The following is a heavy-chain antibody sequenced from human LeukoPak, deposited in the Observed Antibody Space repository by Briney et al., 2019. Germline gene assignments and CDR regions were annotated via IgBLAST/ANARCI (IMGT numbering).Heavy chain of an antibody. CDR2: IKQDGSEK. CDR1: GFTFSSYW. Sequence: GGSLRLSCAASGFTFSSYWMSWVRQAPGKGLEWVANIKQDGSEKYYVDSVKGRFTISRDNAKNSLYLQMNSLRAEDTAVYYCARRLLWFGELFRDYYYYMDVWGKGTTVTVSS. V-gene: IGHV3-7*01. D-gene: IGHD3-10*01. CDR3: ARRLLWFGELFRDYYYYMDV. J-gene: IGHJ6*03.